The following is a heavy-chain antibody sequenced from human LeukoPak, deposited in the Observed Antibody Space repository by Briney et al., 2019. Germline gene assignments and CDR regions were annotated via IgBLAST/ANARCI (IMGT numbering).Heavy chain of an antibody. CDR1: GFTFSSYW. Sequence: GGSLRLSCAASGFTFSSYWMSWVRQAPGKGLEWVANIKQDGSEKYYVDSVKGRFTISRDNAKNSLYLQMNSLRAEDTAVYYCARAKGSYCYGMDVWGQGTTVTVSS. V-gene: IGHV3-7*01. J-gene: IGHJ6*02. CDR3: ARAKGSYCYGMDV. CDR2: IKQDGSEK.